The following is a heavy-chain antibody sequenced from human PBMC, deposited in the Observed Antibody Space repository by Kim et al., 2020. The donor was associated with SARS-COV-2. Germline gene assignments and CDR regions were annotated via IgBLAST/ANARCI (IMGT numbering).Heavy chain of an antibody. V-gene: IGHV3-23*01. CDR3: AKDIGGSSPYDY. D-gene: IGHD2-15*01. Sequence: ADSVKGRFSNSQDISKSTLYLQMNPLRAEDTALYYCAKDIGGSSPYDYWGQGTLVTVSS. J-gene: IGHJ4*02.